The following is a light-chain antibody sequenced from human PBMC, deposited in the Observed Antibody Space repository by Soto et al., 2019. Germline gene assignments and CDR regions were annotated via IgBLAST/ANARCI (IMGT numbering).Light chain of an antibody. CDR1: QSISTS. J-gene: IGKJ1*01. V-gene: IGKV1-5*03. CDR3: QQYNSYRT. CDR2: QAS. Sequence: DIQMTQSPSTLSASVGDRVTITCRASQSISTSLAWYQQKPGIAPKLLICQASSLESGVPSRFSGSGSGTEFTLTISSLQPDDFATYYCQQYNSYRTFGQGTKVEI.